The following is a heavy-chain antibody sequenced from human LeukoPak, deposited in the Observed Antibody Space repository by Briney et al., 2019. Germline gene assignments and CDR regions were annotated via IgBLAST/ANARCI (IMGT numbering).Heavy chain of an antibody. CDR2: INHSGST. J-gene: IGHJ4*02. Sequence: KPSETLSLTCAVYGGSFSGYYWSWIRQPPGKGLEWIGEINHSGSTNYNPSLKSRVTISVDTSKNQFSLKLSSVTAADTAVYYCARGSPGKYSGSYYWVDYWGQGTLVTVSS. V-gene: IGHV4-34*01. CDR3: ARGSPGKYSGSYYWVDY. D-gene: IGHD1-26*01. CDR1: GGSFSGYY.